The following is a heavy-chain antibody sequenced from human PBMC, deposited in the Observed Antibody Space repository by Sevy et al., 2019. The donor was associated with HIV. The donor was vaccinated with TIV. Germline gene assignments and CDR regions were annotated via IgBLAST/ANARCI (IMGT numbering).Heavy chain of an antibody. CDR3: ARAEPYYDFWSGYYSIGATPPNSWFDP. CDR2: ISAYNGNT. J-gene: IGHJ5*02. CDR1: GYTFTSYG. V-gene: IGHV1-18*04. D-gene: IGHD3-3*01. Sequence: ASVKVSCKASGYTFTSYGISWVRQAPGQGLEWMGWISAYNGNTNYAQKLQGRVTMTTDTSTSTAYMELRSLRSDDTAVYYCARAEPYYDFWSGYYSIGATPPNSWFDPWGQGTLVTVSS.